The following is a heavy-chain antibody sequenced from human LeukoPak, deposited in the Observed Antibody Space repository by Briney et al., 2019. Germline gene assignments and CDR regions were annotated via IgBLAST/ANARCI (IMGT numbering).Heavy chain of an antibody. CDR3: IRYGYNLAEYYQH. D-gene: IGHD5-24*01. J-gene: IGHJ1*01. CDR1: GFTFSSYS. CDR2: IKSKTDGGTT. V-gene: IGHV3-15*07. Sequence: GGSLRLSCAASGFTFSSYSMNWVRQAPGKGLEWVGHIKSKTDGGTTDYAAPVKGRFTTSRDDSKNTLYLQMNSLKTEDTAVYYCIRYGYNLAEYYQHWGQGTLVTVSS.